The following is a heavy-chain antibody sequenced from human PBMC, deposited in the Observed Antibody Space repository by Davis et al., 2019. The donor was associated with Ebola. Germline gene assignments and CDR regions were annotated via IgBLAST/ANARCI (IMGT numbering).Heavy chain of an antibody. V-gene: IGHV3-13*01. J-gene: IGHJ4*02. CDR3: AKGKIVGSGYDSFDS. CDR1: GFIFTKYD. CDR2: IDTAGDK. Sequence: GGSLRLSCAASGFIFTKYDMHWVRQGPGKGLEWVSVIDTAGDKYYSGSAKGRFIISREDAKTSLYLQMNNLRARDTAVYYCAKGKIVGSGYDSFDSWGQGTLVTVSS. D-gene: IGHD5-12*01.